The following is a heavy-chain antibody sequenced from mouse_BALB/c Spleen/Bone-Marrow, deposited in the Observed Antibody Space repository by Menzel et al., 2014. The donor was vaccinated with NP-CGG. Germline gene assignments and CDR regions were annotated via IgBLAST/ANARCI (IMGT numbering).Heavy chain of an antibody. Sequence: QVQLKDSRPGLVSPSQGLALHFPVSGVSLNSFGLHRVSQPPGKGPELLGVISAGGNTNFNSALMSRLSISKDNSKSQVFLKMNSLQTDDTAMYYCARDYYGSSYFDYWGQGTTLTVAS. CDR3: ARDYYGSSYFDY. D-gene: IGHD1-1*01. CDR2: ISAGGNT. V-gene: IGHV2-9*02. CDR1: GVSLNSFG. J-gene: IGHJ2*01.